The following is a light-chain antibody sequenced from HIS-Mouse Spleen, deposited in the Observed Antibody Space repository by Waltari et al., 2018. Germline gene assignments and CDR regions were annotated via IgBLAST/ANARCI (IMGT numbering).Light chain of an antibody. Sequence: QSALTQPASVSGSPGQSITISCTGTSSDVGGYNYVPWYHQPPGNAPKLMIYEVSNRPSGVSNRFSGSKSGNTASLTISGLQAEDEADYYCSSYTSSSTLVFGTGTKVTVL. CDR2: EVS. CDR1: SSDVGGYNY. J-gene: IGLJ1*01. V-gene: IGLV2-14*01. CDR3: SSYTSSSTLV.